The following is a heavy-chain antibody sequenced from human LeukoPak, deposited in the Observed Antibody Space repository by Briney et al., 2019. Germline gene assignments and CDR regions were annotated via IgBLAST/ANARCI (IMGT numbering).Heavy chain of an antibody. CDR1: GFTFSDYY. J-gene: IGHJ4*02. CDR2: ISSSGSTI. D-gene: IGHD3-16*01. CDR3: AGGRRALDY. V-gene: IGHV3-11*04. Sequence: GTSLRLSCAASGFTFSDYYMNWIRQAPGMGLEWVSYISSSGSTIYYADSVKGRFTISRDNAKNSLYLQVNSLRAEDTALYYCAGGRRALDYWGQGTLVTVSS.